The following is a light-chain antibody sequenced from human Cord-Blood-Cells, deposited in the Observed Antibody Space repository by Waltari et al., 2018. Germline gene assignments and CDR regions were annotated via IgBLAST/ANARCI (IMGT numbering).Light chain of an antibody. CDR3: QQYYSTPWT. CDR2: CAS. J-gene: IGKJ1*01. V-gene: IGKV4-1*01. CDR1: QSVLYSSNNKNY. Sequence: DIVMTQPPDSLAVSLGERATINCKSSQSVLYSSNNKNYLAWYQQKPGQPPKLLIYCASTRESGVPDRFSGSGSGTDFTLTISSLQAEDVAVYYCQQYYSTPWTFGQGTKVEIK.